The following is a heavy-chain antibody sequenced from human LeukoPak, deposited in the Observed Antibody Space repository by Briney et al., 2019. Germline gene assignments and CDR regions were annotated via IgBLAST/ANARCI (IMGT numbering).Heavy chain of an antibody. V-gene: IGHV4-34*01. CDR3: ARGGIAVTYWFDP. Sequence: SETLSLTCAVYGGSFSGYYWSLIRQPPGKGLEWIGEINHSGSTNYNPSLKSRVTISVDTSKNQFSLKLSSVTAADTAVYYCARGGIAVTYWFDPWGQGTLVTVSS. J-gene: IGHJ5*02. D-gene: IGHD6-19*01. CDR1: GGSFSGYY. CDR2: INHSGST.